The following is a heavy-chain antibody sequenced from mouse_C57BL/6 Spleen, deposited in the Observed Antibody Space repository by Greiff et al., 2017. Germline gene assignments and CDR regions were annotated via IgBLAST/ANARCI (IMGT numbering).Heavy chain of an antibody. CDR2: IDPSDSYT. Sequence: QVQLQQPGAEFVMPGASVKLSCKASGYTFTSYWMHWVKQRPGQGLEWIGEIDPSDSYTNYNEKFKGKSTLTVDKSSSTAYMHRSSLTSEDSAVYYCAREGSSGWYFDVWGTGTTVTVSS. J-gene: IGHJ1*03. CDR1: GYTFTSYW. V-gene: IGHV1-69*01. CDR3: AREGSSGWYFDV. D-gene: IGHD1-1*01.